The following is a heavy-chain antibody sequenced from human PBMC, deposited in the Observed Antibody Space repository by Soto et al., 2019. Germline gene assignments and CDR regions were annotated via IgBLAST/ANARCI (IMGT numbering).Heavy chain of an antibody. D-gene: IGHD3-10*01. J-gene: IGHJ4*02. CDR1: VFIFNMYC. Sequence: LXLFCAASVFIFNMYCMHWVRQSPWKGLVWISRIYNDGTYSDYADSVRGRFTISRDNVNDTLYLQMNNLRAEDSGLYYCTRGPRPISTGTGAYWGQGTQVTVS. CDR2: IYNDGTYS. CDR3: TRGPRPISTGTGAY. V-gene: IGHV3-74*01.